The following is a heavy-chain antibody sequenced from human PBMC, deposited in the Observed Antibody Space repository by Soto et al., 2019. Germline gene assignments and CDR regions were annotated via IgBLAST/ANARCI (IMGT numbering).Heavy chain of an antibody. CDR1: GGSFSGYY. D-gene: IGHD3-16*02. CDR2: INHSGST. CDR3: ARDGRHMITFGGVIATYYYYYGMDV. Sequence: SETLSLTCAVYGGSFSGYYWSWIRQPPGKGLEWIGEINHSGSTNYNPSLKSRVTISVDTSKNQFSLKLSSVTAADTAVYYCARDGRHMITFGGVIATYYYYYGMDVWGQGTTVT. J-gene: IGHJ6*02. V-gene: IGHV4-34*01.